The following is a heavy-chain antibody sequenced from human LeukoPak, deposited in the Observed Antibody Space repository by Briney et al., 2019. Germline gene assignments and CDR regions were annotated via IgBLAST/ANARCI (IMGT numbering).Heavy chain of an antibody. CDR1: GFTFSSYA. D-gene: IGHD4-17*01. V-gene: IGHV3-7*01. Sequence: GGSLRLSCAASGFTFSSYAMSWVRQAPGKGLEWVANIKQDGSEKYYVDSVKGRFTISRDNAKNSLYLQMNSLRAEDTAVYYCARAFGYGDNNWFDPWGQGTLVTVSS. CDR3: ARAFGYGDNNWFDP. CDR2: IKQDGSEK. J-gene: IGHJ5*02.